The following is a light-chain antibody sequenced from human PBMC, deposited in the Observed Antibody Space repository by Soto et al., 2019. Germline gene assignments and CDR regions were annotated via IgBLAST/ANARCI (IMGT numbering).Light chain of an antibody. CDR3: SSFAGSNEMV. J-gene: IGLJ2*01. CDR1: SSDVGGYNY. Sequence: ALTQPPSASGSPGQSVTISCTGTSSDVGGYNYVSWYQQHPGKAPKVMIYEVSKRPSGVPDRFSGSKSGNTASLTVSGLQAEDEADYYCSSFAGSNEMVFGGGTKLTVL. CDR2: EVS. V-gene: IGLV2-8*01.